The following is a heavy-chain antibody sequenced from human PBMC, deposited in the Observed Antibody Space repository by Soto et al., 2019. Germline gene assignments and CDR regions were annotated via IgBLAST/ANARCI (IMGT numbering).Heavy chain of an antibody. CDR1: GDSVSSNSAA. D-gene: IGHD6-6*01. J-gene: IGHJ4*02. CDR3: ARAGIAARPPGGAKFDY. Sequence: SHTLSLTCAISGDSVSSNSAAWNWIRQSPSRGLEWLGRTYYRSKWYNDYAVSVKSRITINPDTSKSQFSLQLNSVTPEDTAVYYCARAGIAARPPGGAKFDYWGQGTQVMVSS. CDR2: TYYRSKWYN. V-gene: IGHV6-1*01.